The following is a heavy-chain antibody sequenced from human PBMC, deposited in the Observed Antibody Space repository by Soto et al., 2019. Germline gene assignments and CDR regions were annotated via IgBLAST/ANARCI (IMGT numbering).Heavy chain of an antibody. Sequence: RLSCAASGFTFSSYAMTWVRQAPGKGLEWVSAISGSGGSTYYADSVKGRFTISRDNSKNTLYLQMNSLRAEDTAAYYCAKKGDYYGSGSQVDYWGQGTLVTVSS. CDR3: AKKGDYYGSGSQVDY. V-gene: IGHV3-23*01. D-gene: IGHD3-10*01. CDR2: ISGSGGST. J-gene: IGHJ4*02. CDR1: GFTFSSYA.